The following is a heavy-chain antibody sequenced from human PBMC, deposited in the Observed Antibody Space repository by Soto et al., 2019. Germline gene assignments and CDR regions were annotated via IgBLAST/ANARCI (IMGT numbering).Heavy chain of an antibody. CDR1: GDSIISATHY. Sequence: SETLSLTCTVSGDSIISATHYWNWIRQHPGKGLEWIGYVYHTGRTNYNPSLKSRVTISVDTSKNQFSLKLSSVTAADTAVYYCARGYRWLDYWGQGTLVTVSS. CDR2: VYHTGRT. V-gene: IGHV4-61*01. J-gene: IGHJ4*02. CDR3: ARGYRWLDY. D-gene: IGHD5-12*01.